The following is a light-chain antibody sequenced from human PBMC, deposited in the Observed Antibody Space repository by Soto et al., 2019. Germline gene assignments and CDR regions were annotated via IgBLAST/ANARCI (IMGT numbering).Light chain of an antibody. V-gene: IGLV2-14*01. CDR3: SSYTSSSTLWV. CDR2: EVS. CDR1: SSDVGGYNA. J-gene: IGLJ3*02. Sequence: QSVLTQHASVSGSPGQSITISCTGTSSDVGGYNAVSWYQQHPGKAPKLMISEVSNRPSGVSNRFSGSKSGNTASLTISGLQAEDEADYYCSSYTSSSTLWVFGAGTKVTVL.